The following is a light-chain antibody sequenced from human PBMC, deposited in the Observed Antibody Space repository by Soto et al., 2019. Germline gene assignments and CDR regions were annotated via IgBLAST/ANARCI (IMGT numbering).Light chain of an antibody. CDR3: SSYTSSSFYV. V-gene: IGLV2-14*01. J-gene: IGLJ1*01. CDR1: SSDVGAYNY. Sequence: QSALTQPASVSGSPGQSITISCTGTSSDVGAYNYVSWYQQHPGKAPKLMIYEVSYRPSGVSDRFSGSRSGNTASLTISGLQAEDEADYYCSSYTSSSFYVFGTGTKLTVL. CDR2: EVS.